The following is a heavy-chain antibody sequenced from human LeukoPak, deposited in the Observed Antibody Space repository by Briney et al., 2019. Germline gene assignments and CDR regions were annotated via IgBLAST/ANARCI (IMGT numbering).Heavy chain of an antibody. CDR2: ISSSSSYI. CDR3: AKDSKRWKTYYYEAGSYYFDY. Sequence: GGSLRLSCAASGFTFSSYSMNWVRQAPGKGLGWVSSISSSSSYIYYADSVKGRFTISRDNAKNSLYLQMNSLRPEDTAVYYCAKDSKRWKTYYYEAGSYYFDYWGQGTRVTVSS. D-gene: IGHD3-10*01. J-gene: IGHJ4*02. CDR1: GFTFSSYS. V-gene: IGHV3-21*01.